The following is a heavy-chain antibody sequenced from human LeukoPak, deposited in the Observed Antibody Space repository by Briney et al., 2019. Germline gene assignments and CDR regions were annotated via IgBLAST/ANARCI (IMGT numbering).Heavy chain of an antibody. CDR2: ISYDGSNK. J-gene: IGHJ6*03. D-gene: IGHD6-13*01. V-gene: IGHV3-30*04. CDR1: GFTFSSYA. CDR3: ERDSSWEIYYCYMDV. Sequence: PGGSLRLSCAASGFTFSSYAMHWVRQAPGKGLEWVAVISYDGSNKYYADSVKGRFTISRDNSKNTLYLQMNSLRAEDTAVYYCERDSSWEIYYCYMDVWGKGTTVTVSS.